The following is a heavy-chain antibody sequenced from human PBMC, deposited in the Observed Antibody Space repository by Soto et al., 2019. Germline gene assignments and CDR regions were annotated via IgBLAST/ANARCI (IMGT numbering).Heavy chain of an antibody. J-gene: IGHJ3*02. D-gene: IGHD3-3*01. CDR1: GGSISSGGYS. CDR2: IYHSGST. Sequence: QLQLQESGSGLVKPSQTLSLTCAVSGGSISSGGYSWSWIRQPPGKGLEWIGYIYHSGSTYYNPSLKSRVTISVDRSKNQFSLKLSSVTAADTAVYYCASTMFGVVISGNDAFDIWGQGTMVTVSS. V-gene: IGHV4-30-2*01. CDR3: ASTMFGVVISGNDAFDI.